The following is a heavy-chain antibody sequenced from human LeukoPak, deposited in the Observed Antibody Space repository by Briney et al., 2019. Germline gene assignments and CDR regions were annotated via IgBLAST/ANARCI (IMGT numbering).Heavy chain of an antibody. CDR1: GGSISSSSYY. Sequence: PSETLSLTCTVSGGSISSSSYYWGWVRQPPGKGLEWIGSIYYSGSTYYNPSLKSRVTISVDTSKNQFSLKLSSVTAADTAVYYCARSDYGDEYFDYWGQGPLVTVSS. CDR3: ARSDYGDEYFDY. V-gene: IGHV4-39*01. CDR2: IYYSGST. J-gene: IGHJ4*02. D-gene: IGHD4-17*01.